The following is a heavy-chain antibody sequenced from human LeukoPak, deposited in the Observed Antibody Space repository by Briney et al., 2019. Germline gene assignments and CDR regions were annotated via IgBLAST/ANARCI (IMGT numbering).Heavy chain of an antibody. D-gene: IGHD5-24*01. CDR2: ISSSSSYI. V-gene: IGHV3-21*01. J-gene: IGHJ4*02. CDR3: ARDPDPLEGMPDGY. Sequence: GGSLRLSCAASGFTFSSYSMNWVRQAPGKGLEWVSSISSSSSYIYYADSVKGRFTISRDNAKNSLYLQMNSLSAEDTAVYYCARDPDPLEGMPDGYWGQGTLVTVSS. CDR1: GFTFSSYS.